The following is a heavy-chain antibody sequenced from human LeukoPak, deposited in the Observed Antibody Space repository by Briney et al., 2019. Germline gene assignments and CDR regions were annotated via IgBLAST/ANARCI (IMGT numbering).Heavy chain of an antibody. Sequence: GGSLILSCAASGFTFSSYAMSWVRQAPGKGLEWVSAISGSGGSTYYADFVRGRFTISRDNSKNRLYLQMNSLRAEDTAVYYCARKHLIVVVPAAIRRGFDYWGQGTLVTVSS. D-gene: IGHD2-2*02. CDR2: ISGSGGST. CDR1: GFTFSSYA. V-gene: IGHV3-23*01. CDR3: ARKHLIVVVPAAIRRGFDY. J-gene: IGHJ4*02.